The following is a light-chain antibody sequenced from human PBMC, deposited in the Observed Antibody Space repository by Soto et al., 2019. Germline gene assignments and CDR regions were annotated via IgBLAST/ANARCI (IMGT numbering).Light chain of an antibody. Sequence: DIQMTQSPSFVSASVGDRVTITCRARQGISSWLAWYQHKPGRAPKLLIHAASSLESAVPSRFGSSGSGTDFALNISSQEPEDFATYFYQQSTSFALTFGGGTKVEI. V-gene: IGKV1-12*01. CDR3: QQSTSFALT. CDR2: AAS. CDR1: QGISSW. J-gene: IGKJ4*01.